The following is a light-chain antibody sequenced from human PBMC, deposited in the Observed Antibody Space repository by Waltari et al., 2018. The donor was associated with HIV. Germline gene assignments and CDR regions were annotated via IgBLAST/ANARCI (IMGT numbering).Light chain of an antibody. CDR1: IIGRES. V-gene: IGLV3-21*01. J-gene: IGLJ3*02. Sequence: SYVLPQPPSVSVAPGQTARLTCEGNIIGRESVHWYQQRPGQAPVVVIYHDRDRPSGIPERFSGSNSGNTATLTITRVEAGDEADYYCQLFQCCNNWVFGGGTKLTVL. CDR3: QLFQCCNNWV. CDR2: HDR.